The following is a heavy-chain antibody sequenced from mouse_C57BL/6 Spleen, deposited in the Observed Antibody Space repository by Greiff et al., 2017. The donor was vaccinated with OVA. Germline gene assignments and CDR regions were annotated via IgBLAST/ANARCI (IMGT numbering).Heavy chain of an antibody. CDR3: ARYEGWEFAY. V-gene: IGHV7-3*01. CDR1: GFTFTDYY. J-gene: IGHJ3*01. Sequence: EVQRVESGGGLVQPGGSLSLSCAASGFTFTDYYMSWVRQPPGKALEWLGFIRNKANGYTTEYSASVKGRFTISRDNSQSILYLQMNALRAEDSATYYCARYEGWEFAYWGQGTLVTVSA. D-gene: IGHD1-1*02. CDR2: IRNKANGYTT.